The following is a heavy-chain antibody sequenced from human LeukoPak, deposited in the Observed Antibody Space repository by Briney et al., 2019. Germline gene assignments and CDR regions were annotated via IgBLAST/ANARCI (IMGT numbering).Heavy chain of an antibody. V-gene: IGHV3-11*06. CDR2: ISSTGIYT. CDR1: GFTFSDYY. J-gene: IGHJ4*02. D-gene: IGHD6-19*01. Sequence: GGSLRLSCAASGFTFSDYYMSWIRQAPGKGLERISYISSTGIYTNYADSVKGRFTISRDNAKNSLYLQMNSLRAEDTAVYYCARDRGRYTSGWYFDYWGQGTLVTVSS. CDR3: ARDRGRYTSGWYFDY.